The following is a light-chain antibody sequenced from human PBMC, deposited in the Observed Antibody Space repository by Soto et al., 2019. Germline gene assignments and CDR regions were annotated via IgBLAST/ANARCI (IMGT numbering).Light chain of an antibody. Sequence: EVVLTQPPATLSLSPGERATLSCRASESIGNYLAWYQQKLGQAPKLLIYDASHRAIGIPGRFSGDGSGTAFTLTSSSLEPEDFAVYYCQWRSDWPPRLTFGGGTKVEIK. CDR1: ESIGNY. CDR2: DAS. V-gene: IGKV3-11*01. CDR3: QWRSDWPPRLT. J-gene: IGKJ4*01.